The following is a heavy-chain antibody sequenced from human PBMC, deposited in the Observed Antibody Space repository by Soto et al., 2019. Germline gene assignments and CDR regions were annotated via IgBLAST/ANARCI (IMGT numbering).Heavy chain of an antibody. CDR2: ISAYNGNT. Sequence: ASVKVSCKASGYTFTSYGISWVRQAPGQGLEWMGWISAYNGNTNYAQKLQGRVTMTTDTSTSTAYMELRSLRSDDTAVYYCARDLVFGVVTDAFDIWGQGTMATVSS. D-gene: IGHD3-3*01. V-gene: IGHV1-18*04. CDR3: ARDLVFGVVTDAFDI. J-gene: IGHJ3*02. CDR1: GYTFTSYG.